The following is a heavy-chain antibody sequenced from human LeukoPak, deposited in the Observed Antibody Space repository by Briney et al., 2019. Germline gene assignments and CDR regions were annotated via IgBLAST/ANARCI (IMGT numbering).Heavy chain of an antibody. CDR3: ARHAKYCSSTSCYSFDY. CDR1: GASFDMSNYF. J-gene: IGHJ4*02. Sequence: SETLSLTCTVSGASFDMSNYFWGWIRQPPGEGLEWIGSIYYSGSTYYKPSLQSRVTISVDTSKNQFSLKLSSVTAADTAVYYCARHAKYCSSTSCYSFDYWGQGTLVTVSS. V-gene: IGHV4-39*01. D-gene: IGHD2-2*02. CDR2: IYYSGST.